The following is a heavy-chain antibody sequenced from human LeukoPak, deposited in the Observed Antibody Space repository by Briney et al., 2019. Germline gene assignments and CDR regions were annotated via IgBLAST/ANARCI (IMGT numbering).Heavy chain of an antibody. CDR1: GFTFSSYA. CDR3: ASHYGSSGFSYFDY. V-gene: IGHV3-23*01. J-gene: IGHJ4*02. Sequence: GGSLRLSCAASGFTFSSYAMSWVRQAPGKGLEWVSVISGSGGSTYADSVKGRFTISRDNSKNTLYLQMNSLRAEDTAVYYCASHYGSSGFSYFDYWGQGTLVTVSS. D-gene: IGHD3-22*01. CDR2: ISGSGGST.